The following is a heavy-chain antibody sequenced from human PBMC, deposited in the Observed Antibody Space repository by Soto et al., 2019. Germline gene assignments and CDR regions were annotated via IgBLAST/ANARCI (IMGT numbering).Heavy chain of an antibody. Sequence: QVQLTQSGAEVTKPGASVKVSCRSSGYTFTVYYIHWLRQAPGQGFDWMWWINPNNGATRYAQRLQGRATMTRATSISTVYMELSRLESDDTAVYYCARGTATGDFDSWGQGTPVTVSS. D-gene: IGHD7-27*01. CDR3: ARGTATGDFDS. CDR1: GYTFTVYY. V-gene: IGHV1-2*02. J-gene: IGHJ4*02. CDR2: INPNNGAT.